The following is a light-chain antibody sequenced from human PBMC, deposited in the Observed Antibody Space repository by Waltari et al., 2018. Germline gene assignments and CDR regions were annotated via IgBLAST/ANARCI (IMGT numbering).Light chain of an antibody. V-gene: IGLV1-47*01. CDR2: RNN. CDR1: SSNIGSGF. Sequence: QSVLTQPPSTSGTPGQRVTISCSGSSSNIGSGFVYWYQQLPGTAPKLLIYRNNQRPPGVPYRFSGSKSGSSASLDITGLQAGDEADYYCGTWDSSLSGAVFGGGTHLTVL. CDR3: GTWDSSLSGAV. J-gene: IGLJ7*01.